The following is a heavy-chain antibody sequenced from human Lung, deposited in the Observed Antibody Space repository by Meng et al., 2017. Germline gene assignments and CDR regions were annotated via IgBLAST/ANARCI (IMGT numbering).Heavy chain of an antibody. V-gene: IGHV4-34*01. CDR3: ARGPTTMAHDFDY. CDR2: INHSGST. J-gene: IGHJ4*02. D-gene: IGHD4-11*01. CDR1: GGSFSDYY. Sequence: QVQLQQWGAGLLKPSETLSLTCVVSGGSFSDYYWSWIRQPPGKGLEWIGEINHSGSTNYNPPLESRATISVDTSQNNLSLKLSSVTAADSAVYYCARGPTTMAHDFDYWGQGTLVTVYS.